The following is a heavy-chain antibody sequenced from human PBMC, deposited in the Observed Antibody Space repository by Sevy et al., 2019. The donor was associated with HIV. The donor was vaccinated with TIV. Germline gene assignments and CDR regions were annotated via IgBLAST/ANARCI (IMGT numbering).Heavy chain of an antibody. V-gene: IGHV3-23*01. J-gene: IGHJ4*02. D-gene: IGHD2-8*01. CDR1: GFTFSKYS. CDR2: FSFGCGKI. CDR3: AREGCTKPHDY. Sequence: GGSLRLSCAASGFTFSKYSMSWIRQTPGKGLEWVSTFSFGCGKINYADSVKGRFTISRDDSRNTFYLQMNSLRAEDTAIYYCAREGCTKPHDYWGQGTVVTLSS.